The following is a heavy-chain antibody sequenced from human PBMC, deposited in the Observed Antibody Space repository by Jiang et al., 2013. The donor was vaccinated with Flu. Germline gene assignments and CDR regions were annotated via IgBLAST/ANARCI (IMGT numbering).Heavy chain of an antibody. V-gene: IGHV1-46*01. D-gene: IGHD4-17*01. J-gene: IGHJ4*02. CDR1: GYIFTSYY. CDR3: ARVSNYGDHY. Sequence: GAEVKKPGASVKVSCRASGYIFTSYYIQWVRQAPGQGLEWMGIVNPDGGSTSYEQKFQGRVTMTRDTSTSTVYMELSSLTFEDTAVYYCARVSNYGDHYWGQGTLVTVSS. CDR2: VNPDGGST.